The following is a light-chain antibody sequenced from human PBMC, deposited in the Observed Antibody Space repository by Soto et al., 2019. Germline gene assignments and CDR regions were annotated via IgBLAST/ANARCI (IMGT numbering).Light chain of an antibody. J-gene: IGKJ2*01. CDR1: ESVLYSSNNKNY. V-gene: IGKV4-1*01. CDR2: WAS. Sequence: DIVMTQSPDSLAVSLGERATINCKSSESVLYSSNNKNYLTWYQRKPGQPPRLLIYWASARASGVPDRFSGSGSGTDFTLTISSLLAEDVAVYYCRQYYSIPTFGQGTKLEI. CDR3: RQYYSIPT.